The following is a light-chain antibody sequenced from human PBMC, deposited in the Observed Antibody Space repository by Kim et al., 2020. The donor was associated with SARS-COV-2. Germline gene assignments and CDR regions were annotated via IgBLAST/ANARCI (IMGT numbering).Light chain of an antibody. CDR2: EDN. V-gene: IGLV6-57*04. J-gene: IGLJ2*01. CDR1: SGSIASNY. Sequence: NFMLTHPHSVSESPGKTVTISCTRSSGSIASNYVQWYQLRPGSAPTTVIYEDNQRPSGVPDRFSGSIDSSSNSASLTISGLKTEDEADYYCQSYDSSNPVVFGGGTQLTVL. CDR3: QSYDSSNPVV.